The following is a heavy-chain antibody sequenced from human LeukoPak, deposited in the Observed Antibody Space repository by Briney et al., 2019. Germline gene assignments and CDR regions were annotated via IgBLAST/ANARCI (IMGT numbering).Heavy chain of an antibody. CDR3: ARAEEMAPGGDAFDI. Sequence: SGTLSLTCAVSGGSISSSNWWSWVRQPPGKGLEWIGEIYHSGSTNYNPSLKSRVTISVDKSKNQFSLKLSSVTAADTAVYYCARAEEMAPGGDAFDIWGQGTMVTVSS. D-gene: IGHD5-24*01. V-gene: IGHV4-4*02. CDR1: GGSISSSNW. J-gene: IGHJ3*02. CDR2: IYHSGST.